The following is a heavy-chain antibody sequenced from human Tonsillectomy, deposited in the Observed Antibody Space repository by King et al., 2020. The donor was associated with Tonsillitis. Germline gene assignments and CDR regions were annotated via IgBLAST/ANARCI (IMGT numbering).Heavy chain of an antibody. Sequence: VQLVESGGGLVQPGGSLRLSWAASGFPFSINTMNWVRQPPGRGLEWVSSISSRSSSMYYADPVKGRLPIPRDNAKNSLFLQMNSLRAEDTAVYYCVRGDTRDYWGQGTRVTVSS. V-gene: IGHV3-21*01. CDR1: GFPFSINT. J-gene: IGHJ4*02. CDR3: VRGDTRDY. CDR2: ISSRSSSM.